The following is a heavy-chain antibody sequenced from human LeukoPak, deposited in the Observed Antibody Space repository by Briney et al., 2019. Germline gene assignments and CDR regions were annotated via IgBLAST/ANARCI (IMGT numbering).Heavy chain of an antibody. D-gene: IGHD2-8*01. J-gene: IGHJ5*02. Sequence: SETLSLTCTVSGGSISSGSYYWSWIRQPAGKGLEWIGRIYTSGSTNYNPSLKSRVTISVDTSKNQFSLKLSSVTAADTAVYYCAREYIVLMVYDTGTFDPWGQGTLVTVSS. V-gene: IGHV4-61*02. CDR2: IYTSGST. CDR1: GGSISSGSYY. CDR3: AREYIVLMVYDTGTFDP.